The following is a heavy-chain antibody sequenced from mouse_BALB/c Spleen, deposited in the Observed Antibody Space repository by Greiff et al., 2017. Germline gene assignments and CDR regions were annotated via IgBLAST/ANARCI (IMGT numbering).Heavy chain of an antibody. V-gene: IGHV14-4*02. CDR2: IDPENGDT. CDR1: GFNIKDYY. Sequence: DVQLQESGAELVRSGASVKLSCTASGFNIKDYYMHWVKQRPEQGLEWIGWIDPENGDTEYAPKFQGKATMTADTSSNTAYLQLSSLTSEDTAVYYCNAYYYGYAMDYWGQGTSVTVSS. CDR3: NAYYYGYAMDY. J-gene: IGHJ4*01. D-gene: IGHD1-1*01.